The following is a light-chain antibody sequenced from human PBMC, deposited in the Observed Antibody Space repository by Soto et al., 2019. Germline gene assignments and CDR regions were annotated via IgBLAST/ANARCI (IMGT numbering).Light chain of an antibody. CDR1: QSVGSK. CDR2: GAS. J-gene: IGKJ1*01. V-gene: IGKV3-15*01. Sequence: EIVMTQSSATMSVSPGEKATLSCRASQSVGSKLAWYWQKPGQSPRLLIYGASTRATGVPARFSGGGSGTEFTLTISSLQSEDFAIYYCQQYNNWPRTFGQGTKVDI. CDR3: QQYNNWPRT.